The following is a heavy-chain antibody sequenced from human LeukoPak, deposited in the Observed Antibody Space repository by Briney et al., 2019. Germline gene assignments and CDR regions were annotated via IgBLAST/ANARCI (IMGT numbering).Heavy chain of an antibody. J-gene: IGHJ3*02. D-gene: IGHD3-10*01. Sequence: GGSLRLSCAASGFTFSSYGMHWVRQAPGKGLEWVAFIRYDGSNKYYADSVKGRFTISRDNSKNTLYLQMNSLRAEDTAVYYCAKVAREFMGAFDIWGQGAMVTVTS. V-gene: IGHV3-30*02. CDR1: GFTFSSYG. CDR2: IRYDGSNK. CDR3: AKVAREFMGAFDI.